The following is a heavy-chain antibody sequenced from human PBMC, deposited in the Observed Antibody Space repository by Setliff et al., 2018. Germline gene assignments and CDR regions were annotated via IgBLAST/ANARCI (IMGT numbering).Heavy chain of an antibody. V-gene: IGHV4-39*07. CDR1: CVSISSSSYY. CDR3: ARETIAARGDFDY. CDR2: IYYSGST. D-gene: IGHD6-6*01. Sequence: SETLSLTCTVYCVSISSSSYYWGWIRPPPGKGLEWIGSIYYSGSTYYNPSLKIRVTISVDTSKNQFSLKLSSVTAADTAVYYCARETIAARGDFDYWGQGTLVTVSS. J-gene: IGHJ4*02.